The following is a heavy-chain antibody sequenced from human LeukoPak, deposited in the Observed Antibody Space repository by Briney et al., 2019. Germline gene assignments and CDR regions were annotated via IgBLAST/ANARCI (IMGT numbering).Heavy chain of an antibody. CDR1: GYTFTSYY. Sequence: ASVKVSCKASGYTFTSYYMHWVRQAPGQGLEWMGIINPSGGSTSYAQKFQGRVTMTRDTSTSTVYMELSSLRSEDTAVYYCARDPSALGITGTTAYFDYWGQGTLVTVSS. CDR2: INPSGGST. V-gene: IGHV1-46*01. J-gene: IGHJ4*02. CDR3: ARDPSALGITGTTAYFDY. D-gene: IGHD1-7*01.